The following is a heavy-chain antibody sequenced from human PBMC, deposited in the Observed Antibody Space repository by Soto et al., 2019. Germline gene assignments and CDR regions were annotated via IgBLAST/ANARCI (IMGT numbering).Heavy chain of an antibody. CDR2: INHSGST. V-gene: IGHV4-34*01. J-gene: IGHJ6*02. CDR3: ARVGRYYGMDV. Sequence: NPSETLSLTCAVYGGSFSGYYWSWIRQPPGKGLEWIGEINHSGSTNYNPSLKSRVTISVDTSKNQFSLKLSSVTAADTAVYYCARVGRYYGMDVWGQGTTVTVSS. CDR1: GGSFSGYY.